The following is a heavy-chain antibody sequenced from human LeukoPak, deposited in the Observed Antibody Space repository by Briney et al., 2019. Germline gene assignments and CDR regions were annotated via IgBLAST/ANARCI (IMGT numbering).Heavy chain of an antibody. CDR3: ARSPKLLWFGEFLSYFDY. Sequence: SETLSLTCTVPGDSISSSSYSWGWFRQPPGKGLEWIGSIYYSGSTYYNPSLNSRFTISVDTSKNQFSLKLSSVTAADTAVYYCARSPKLLWFGEFLSYFDYCGQGTLVTVSS. D-gene: IGHD3-10*01. V-gene: IGHV4-39*01. CDR1: GDSISSSSYS. J-gene: IGHJ4*02. CDR2: IYYSGST.